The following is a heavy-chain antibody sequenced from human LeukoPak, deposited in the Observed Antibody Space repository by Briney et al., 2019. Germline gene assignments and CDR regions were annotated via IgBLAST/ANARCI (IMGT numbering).Heavy chain of an antibody. CDR1: GYSFTSYW. V-gene: IGHV5-51*01. Sequence: GESLKISCKVSGYSFTSYWIGWVRQMPGRGLEWMGIMYPGDSDTRYSPSFQGQVTISADKSISTAYLQWSSLKASDAAIYYCARLRAPAKYSSDAAFDYWGQGTLVTVSS. CDR2: MYPGDSDT. CDR3: ARLRAPAKYSSDAAFDY. J-gene: IGHJ4*02. D-gene: IGHD6-19*01.